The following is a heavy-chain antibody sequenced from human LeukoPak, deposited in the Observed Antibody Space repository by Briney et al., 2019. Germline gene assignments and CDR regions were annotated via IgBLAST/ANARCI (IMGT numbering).Heavy chain of an antibody. J-gene: IGHJ5*02. Sequence: PSETLSLTCAVYGGSFSGYYWSWIRKPPGKGLEWIGYIYYSGNTNYNPSLKSRVTISVDTSKNQFSLKLSSVTAADTAMYYCARVFVYCSGGSCYWGWFDPWGQGTLVTVAS. CDR2: IYYSGNT. V-gene: IGHV4-59*01. CDR1: GGSFSGYY. D-gene: IGHD2-15*01. CDR3: ARVFVYCSGGSCYWGWFDP.